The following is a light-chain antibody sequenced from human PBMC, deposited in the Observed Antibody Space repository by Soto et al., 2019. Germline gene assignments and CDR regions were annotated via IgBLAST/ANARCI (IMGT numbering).Light chain of an antibody. V-gene: IGKV4-1*01. Sequence: DIVMTQSPDSLAVSLGERATINCRSSQSVLYSSNNKNYLAWYQQKPGQPPKLLIYWASTRESGVPDRFSGSGSRTDFTLTISRLQAEDVAVYYCQQYYSTPPLFPFGPGTKVDSK. CDR3: QQYYSTPPLFP. CDR2: WAS. J-gene: IGKJ3*01. CDR1: QSVLYSSNNKNY.